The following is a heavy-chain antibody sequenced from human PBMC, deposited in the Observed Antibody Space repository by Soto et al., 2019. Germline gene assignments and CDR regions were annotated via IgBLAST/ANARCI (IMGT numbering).Heavy chain of an antibody. V-gene: IGHV1-69*13. D-gene: IGHD6-13*01. Sequence: SVKVSCKASGGTFSSYAISWVRQAPGQGLEWMGGIIPIFGTANYAHKFQGRVTITADESTSTAYMELSSLRSEDTAVYYCARDPNIAAAGPLFDPWGQGTLVTVS. CDR1: GGTFSSYA. J-gene: IGHJ5*02. CDR3: ARDPNIAAAGPLFDP. CDR2: IIPIFGTA.